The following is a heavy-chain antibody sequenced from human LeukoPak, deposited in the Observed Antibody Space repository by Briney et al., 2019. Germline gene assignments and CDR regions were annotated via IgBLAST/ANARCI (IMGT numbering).Heavy chain of an antibody. Sequence: GASVKVSCKASGYTFTGYYMHWVRQAPGQGLEWMGWINPNSGGTNYAQKFQGRVAMTRDTSISTAYMELSRLRSDDTAVYYCARMMSPPPYYYDSSGYPLWGQGTLVTVSS. CDR2: INPNSGGT. J-gene: IGHJ4*02. CDR1: GYTFTGYY. D-gene: IGHD3-22*01. CDR3: ARMMSPPPYYYDSSGYPL. V-gene: IGHV1-2*02.